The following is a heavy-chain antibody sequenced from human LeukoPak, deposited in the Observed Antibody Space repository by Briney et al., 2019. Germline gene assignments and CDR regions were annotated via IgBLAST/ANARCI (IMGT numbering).Heavy chain of an antibody. J-gene: IGHJ4*02. V-gene: IGHV3-53*01. D-gene: IGHD6-19*01. CDR3: ARHSSGLYYFDY. CDR1: GFTVSSNY. CDR2: IYSGGST. Sequence: PGGSLRLSCAASGFTVSSNYMSWVRQAPGKGLEWVSVIYSGGSTYYADSVKGRFTISRDNSKNTLYLQMNSLRAEDTAVYYCARHSSGLYYFDYWGQGTLVTVSS.